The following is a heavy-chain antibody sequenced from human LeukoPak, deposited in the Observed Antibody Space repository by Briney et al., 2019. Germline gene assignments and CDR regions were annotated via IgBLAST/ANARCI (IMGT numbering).Heavy chain of an antibody. CDR3: ARLRTSLGRKYYFDY. CDR1: GGSISSYY. D-gene: IGHD1-14*01. J-gene: IGHJ4*02. CDR2: IYYSGST. V-gene: IGHV4-59*05. Sequence: SETLSLTCTVSGGSISSYYWSWIRQPPGKGLEWIGSIYYSGSTYYNPSLKSRVTISVDTSKNQFSLKLSSVTAADTAVYYCARLRTSLGRKYYFDYWGQGTLVTVSS.